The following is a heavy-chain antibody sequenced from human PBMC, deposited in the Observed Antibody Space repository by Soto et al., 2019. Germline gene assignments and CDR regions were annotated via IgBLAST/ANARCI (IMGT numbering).Heavy chain of an antibody. V-gene: IGHV3-23*01. D-gene: IGHD6-19*01. Sequence: EVQLLESGGGLVQPGGSLRLSCAASGFTFSSYAMSWVRQAPGQGLEWVSVISGSGGSTYYADSMKGRFTISRDNSKNMLYLQMNSVRAEDTAVYYCAKFGGGWSRFFDYWGQGTMVTVSS. J-gene: IGHJ4*02. CDR2: ISGSGGST. CDR3: AKFGGGWSRFFDY. CDR1: GFTFSSYA.